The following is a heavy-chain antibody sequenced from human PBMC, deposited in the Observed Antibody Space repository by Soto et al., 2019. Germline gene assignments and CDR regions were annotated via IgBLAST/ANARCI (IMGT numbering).Heavy chain of an antibody. CDR2: IYHSGST. D-gene: IGHD2-21*02. CDR3: ARARGVGTDYYGMDV. CDR1: GGSISSYY. V-gene: IGHV4-59*01. Sequence: SETLSLTCTVSGGSISSYYWSWIRQPPGKGLEWIGYIYHSGSTNYNPSLKSRVTISVDTSKNQFSLKLSSVTAADTAVYYCARARGVGTDYYGMDVWGQGTTVTVSS. J-gene: IGHJ6*02.